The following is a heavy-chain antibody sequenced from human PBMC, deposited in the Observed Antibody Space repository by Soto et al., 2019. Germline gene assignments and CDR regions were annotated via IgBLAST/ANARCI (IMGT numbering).Heavy chain of an antibody. V-gene: IGHV4-4*07. CDR1: GASISGFY. CDR2: IYATGTT. Sequence: SETLSLTCTVSGASISGFYWRWIRKSAGKGLEWIGRIYATGTTDYNPSLKRRVMMSVDTSKKHFSLKLSSVTAADTAVECCVRDGTKAVRDWFEEWGQGIAVTDSS. CDR3: VRDGTKAVRDWFEE. J-gene: IGHJ5*02. D-gene: IGHD1-1*01.